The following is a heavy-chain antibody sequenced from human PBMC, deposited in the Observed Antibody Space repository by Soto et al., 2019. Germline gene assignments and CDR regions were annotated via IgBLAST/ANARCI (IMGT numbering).Heavy chain of an antibody. D-gene: IGHD2-21*02. CDR2: IIPIFGTA. CDR1: CGTFSSYA. CDR3: ARDPTYCGGDCYFVYGMDV. V-gene: IGHV1-69*13. J-gene: IGHJ6*02. Sequence: GAAVKVSCKASCGTFSSYAIRWGRQAPGQRLEGMGGIIPIFGTANYAQKFQGRVTLTADESTSTAYMELSSLRSEDTAVYYCARDPTYCGGDCYFVYGMDVWGQGTTVTVAS.